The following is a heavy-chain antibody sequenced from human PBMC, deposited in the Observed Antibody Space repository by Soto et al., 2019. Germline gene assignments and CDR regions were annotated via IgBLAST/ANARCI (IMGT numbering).Heavy chain of an antibody. D-gene: IGHD1-26*01. CDR3: AKMVGATLVDF. CDR2: IFHSGSA. J-gene: IGHJ4*02. V-gene: IGHV4-4*02. Sequence: QVQLQESGPGLVKPSGTLSLTCTVSGASISGTSSYDWWSWVRQPPGKGLEWIGEIFHSGSANYNPSLKSRVTMSVDKSKNQYSLRLSSVTAADTAVYYCAKMVGATLVDFWGQGSLVTVSS. CDR1: GASISGTSSYDW.